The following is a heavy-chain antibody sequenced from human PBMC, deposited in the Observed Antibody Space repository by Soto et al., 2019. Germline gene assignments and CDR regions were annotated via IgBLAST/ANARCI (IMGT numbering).Heavy chain of an antibody. CDR1: GFTVSSNY. CDR2: IYSGGGT. V-gene: IGHV3-53*01. J-gene: IGHJ4*02. D-gene: IGHD1-26*01. Sequence: EVQLVESGGGLIQPGGSLRLSCAASGFTVSSNYMSWVRQAPGKGLEWIAVIYSGGGTYYANSVKRRFTISRDKSKNTLYLQINSLRAEDTAVYYCARGTYTTGSYPDWGQGTLVTVSS. CDR3: ARGTYTTGSYPD.